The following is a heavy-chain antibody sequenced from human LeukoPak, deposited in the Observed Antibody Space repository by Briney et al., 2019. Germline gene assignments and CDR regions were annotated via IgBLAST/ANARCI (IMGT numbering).Heavy chain of an antibody. CDR1: GYSSTSYW. V-gene: IGHV5-51*01. CDR3: ARHRCSGGSCYLADY. Sequence: PGESLKISCKGSGYSSTSYWIGWVRQMPGKGLEWMGIIYPGDSNTLYSPTFQGQVTISADKSITTAYLQWSSLKASDTAMYYCARHRCSGGSCYLADYWGQGTLVTVSS. D-gene: IGHD2-15*01. J-gene: IGHJ4*02. CDR2: IYPGDSNT.